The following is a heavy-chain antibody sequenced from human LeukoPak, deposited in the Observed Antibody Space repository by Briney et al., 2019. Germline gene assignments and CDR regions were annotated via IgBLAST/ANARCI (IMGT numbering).Heavy chain of an antibody. V-gene: IGHV6-1*01. CDR1: GDSVSSNSAA. CDR2: TYYRSKWYN. D-gene: IGHD7-27*01. CDR3: ARTLGVASLDAFDV. Sequence: SQTLSLTCAIFGDSVSSNSAAWNWIRQSPSRGLEWLGRTYYRSKWYNDYAVSVKSRITINPDTSKNQFSLQLNSVTPEDTAVYYRARTLGVASLDAFDVWGQGTMVTVSS. J-gene: IGHJ3*01.